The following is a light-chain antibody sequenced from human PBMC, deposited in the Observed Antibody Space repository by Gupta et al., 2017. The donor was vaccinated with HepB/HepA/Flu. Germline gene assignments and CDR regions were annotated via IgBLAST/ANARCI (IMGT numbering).Light chain of an antibody. V-gene: IGLV4-69*01. CDR3: QTWGTGIRV. CDR2: LSSDGSH. CDR1: SGHSRYS. Sequence: QVVLTQSPSASASLGASVRLTCTLSSGHSRYSIAWHQLQPEKGPRYLMSLSSDGSHRKGDGIPDRFSGSSSGAERYLTISSLQSEEEADYYCQTWGTGIRVFGGGTKLTVL. J-gene: IGLJ3*02.